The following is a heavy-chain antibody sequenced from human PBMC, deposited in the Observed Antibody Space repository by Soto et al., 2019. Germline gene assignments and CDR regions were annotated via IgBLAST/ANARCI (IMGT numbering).Heavy chain of an antibody. D-gene: IGHD5-18*01. Sequence: GGSLRLSCAASGFIFATHGINWVRQAPGKGLEWVSYITGDGSIDYADSVRGRFSISRDNAKNTVSLQMNSLRVEGTAVYYCAKARYGLGWDYWGQGTLVTVSS. V-gene: IGHV3-23*01. CDR3: AKARYGLGWDY. CDR2: ITGDGSI. CDR1: GFIFATHG. J-gene: IGHJ4*02.